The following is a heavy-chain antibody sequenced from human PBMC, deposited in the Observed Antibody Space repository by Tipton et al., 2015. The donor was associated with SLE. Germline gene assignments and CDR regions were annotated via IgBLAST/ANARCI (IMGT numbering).Heavy chain of an antibody. CDR2: IYTSGST. J-gene: IGHJ4*02. CDR1: GGSISSGSYY. Sequence: LRLSCAVSGGSISSGSYYWSWIRQPAGKGLEWIGYIYTSGSTNYNPSLKSRVTISVDTSKNHFSLKLSSVTAADTAVYYCARESGYDWGDFDYWGQGTLVTVSS. D-gene: IGHD5-12*01. CDR3: ARESGYDWGDFDY. V-gene: IGHV4-61*09.